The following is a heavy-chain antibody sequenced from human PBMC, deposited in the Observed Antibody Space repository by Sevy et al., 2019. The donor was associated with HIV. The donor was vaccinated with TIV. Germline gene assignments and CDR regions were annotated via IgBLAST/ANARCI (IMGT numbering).Heavy chain of an antibody. V-gene: IGHV4-59*08. Sequence: SESLSLICTVSGGSINSDHWNWIRQSPGKGLAWIGYVYYTGGTNYNPSLKNRVTISVDRTKNQFSLKLTSVTAADTAVYYCARRNDFDIWGQGTMVTVSS. CDR2: VYYTGGT. J-gene: IGHJ3*02. CDR3: ARRNDFDI. CDR1: GGSINSDH.